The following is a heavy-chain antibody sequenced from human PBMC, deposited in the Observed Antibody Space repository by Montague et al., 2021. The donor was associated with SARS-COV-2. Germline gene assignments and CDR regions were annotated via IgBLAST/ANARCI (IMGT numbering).Heavy chain of an antibody. CDR3: ARGWAFDR. CDR2: VYYNRDT. CDR1: GGSIASHY. Sequence: SETLSLTCTVSGGSIASHYWNWIRQSPGKRPEWIGDVYYNRDTKYNPSLQSRVTISLDTSEKQFSLRLNSVTAADTAVYYCARGWAFDRWGQGTLVTVSS. J-gene: IGHJ3*01. D-gene: IGHD6-19*01. V-gene: IGHV4-59*08.